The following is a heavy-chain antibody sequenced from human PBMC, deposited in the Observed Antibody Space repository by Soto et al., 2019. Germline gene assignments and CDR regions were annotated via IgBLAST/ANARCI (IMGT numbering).Heavy chain of an antibody. CDR2: INHSGST. J-gene: IGHJ4*02. CDR3: AFVGSGSYYPYFDY. CDR1: GGSFSGYY. V-gene: IGHV4-34*01. Sequence: SETLSLTCAVYGGSFSGYYWSWIRQPPGKGLEWIGEINHSGSTNYNPSLKSRVTISVDTSKNQFSLKLSSVTAAETAVYYCAFVGSGSYYPYFDYWGQGTLVPVSS. D-gene: IGHD3-10*01.